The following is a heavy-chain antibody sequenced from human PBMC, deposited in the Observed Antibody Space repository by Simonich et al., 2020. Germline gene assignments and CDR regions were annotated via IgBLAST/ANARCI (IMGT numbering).Heavy chain of an antibody. D-gene: IGHD2-15*01. J-gene: IGHJ4*02. CDR3: ARGRGGMSRGYVDY. CDR2: MNPNSGNT. CDR1: GYTFTSYD. V-gene: IGHV1-8*03. Sequence: QVQLVQSGAEVKKPGASVKVSCKASGYTFTSYDINGVRQATGQGLEWMGWMNPNSGNTGYAQKFQGRVNITRKTSISTAYMELSRLGSEDTAVDYCARGRGGMSRGYVDYWGQGTLVTVSS.